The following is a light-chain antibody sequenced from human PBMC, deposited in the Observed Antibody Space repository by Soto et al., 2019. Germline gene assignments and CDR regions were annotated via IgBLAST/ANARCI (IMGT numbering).Light chain of an antibody. J-gene: IGKJ3*01. V-gene: IGKV3-20*01. CDR3: QQYDTSPVT. CDR1: QSVSSSY. CDR2: GAS. Sequence: EIVLTQSPGTLSLSPGERATLSCRASQSVSSSYLAWYQQKPGQAPRLLIYGASSRATVIPARFSGSGSGTDFTLTISRLEPEDFAVYYCQQYDTSPVTFGPGTKVDIK.